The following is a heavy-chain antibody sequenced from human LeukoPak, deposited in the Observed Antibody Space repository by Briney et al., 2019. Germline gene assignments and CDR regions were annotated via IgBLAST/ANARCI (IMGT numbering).Heavy chain of an antibody. CDR3: ARVLNTRNYYYGMDV. J-gene: IGHJ6*02. CDR1: GFTFSSYD. D-gene: IGHD1-26*01. CDR2: IGTAGDT. Sequence: GGSLRLSCAASGFTFSSYDMHWVRQATGKGLEWVSAIGTAGDTYYPGSVKGRFTISRENAKNSLYPQMNSLRAGDTAVYYCARVLNTRNYYYGMDVWGQGTTVTVSS. V-gene: IGHV3-13*01.